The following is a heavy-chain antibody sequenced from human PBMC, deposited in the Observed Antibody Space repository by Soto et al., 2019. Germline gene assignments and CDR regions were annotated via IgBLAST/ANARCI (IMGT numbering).Heavy chain of an antibody. CDR3: ATVNRPAVAGPHDGIYSYYGMDV. CDR2: ISGSGGST. D-gene: IGHD6-19*01. J-gene: IGHJ6*02. Sequence: EVQLLESGGGLVQPGGSLRLSCAASGFTFSSYAMSWVRQDPRKGLEWVSAISGSGGSTYYADSGKGRFTISRDNSKITLYLKMNSLIADDTAVYYCATVNRPAVAGPHDGIYSYYGMDVWDQGTTVTVAS. V-gene: IGHV3-23*01. CDR1: GFTFSSYA.